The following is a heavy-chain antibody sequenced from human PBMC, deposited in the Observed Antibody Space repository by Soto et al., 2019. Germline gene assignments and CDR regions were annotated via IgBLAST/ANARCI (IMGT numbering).Heavy chain of an antibody. CDR1: SDSISSYY. V-gene: IGHV4-59*01. D-gene: IGHD6-13*01. CDR3: ARGTSWQLPFAF. J-gene: IGHJ4*02. Sequence: SETLSLTCTVSSDSISSYYWSWIRQPPGKRLEWIGYISYSGSTDYNPSLKSRVTISGDTSKNQFSLKVSSVTAADTAVYYCARGTSWQLPFAFCGQGTLVPVSS. CDR2: ISYSGST.